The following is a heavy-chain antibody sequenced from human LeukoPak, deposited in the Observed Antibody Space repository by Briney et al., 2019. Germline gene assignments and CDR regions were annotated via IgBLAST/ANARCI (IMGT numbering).Heavy chain of an antibody. CDR1: GFTFSSYA. CDR2: IGGSGDST. Sequence: PGGSLRLSCAASGFTFSSYAMTWVRQAPGKGLEWVSAIGGSGDSTYYADSVKGRFTISRDNSKNTLYLQMNSLRAEDTAVYYCARDGAVTNGRYFDYWGQGTLVTVSS. CDR3: ARDGAVTNGRYFDY. J-gene: IGHJ4*02. V-gene: IGHV3-23*01. D-gene: IGHD4-17*01.